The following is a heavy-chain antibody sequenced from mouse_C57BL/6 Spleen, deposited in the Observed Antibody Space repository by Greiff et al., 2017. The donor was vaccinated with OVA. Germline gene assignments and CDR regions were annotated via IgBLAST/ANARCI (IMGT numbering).Heavy chain of an antibody. CDR3: ASFYNYGSTYFDC. J-gene: IGHJ2*01. CDR2: IYPGDGDT. V-gene: IGHV1-82*01. CDR1: GYAFSSSW. D-gene: IGHD1-1*01. Sequence: QVQLQQSGPELVKPGASVKLSCKASGYAFSSSWMNWVKQRPGKGLEWIGRIYPGDGDTNYNGKFKGKTTLTADKSSSTAYLQLSSLTSEDSAVDFCASFYNYGSTYFDCRGHGATLTVSS.